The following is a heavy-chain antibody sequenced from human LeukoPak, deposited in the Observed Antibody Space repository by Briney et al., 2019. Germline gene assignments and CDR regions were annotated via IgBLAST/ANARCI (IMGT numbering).Heavy chain of an antibody. V-gene: IGHV3-21*01. J-gene: IGHJ6*02. CDR1: GFTFSSFA. CDR3: ARGTTYNHDRSGRYGMDV. Sequence: GGSLRLSCTASGFTFSSFAMNWVRQAPGKGLEWVSSIGISPGYMYYADSVKGRFTISRDNAKNSLYLQMNSLRAEDTAMYYCARGTTYNHDRSGRYGMDVWGQGTTVTLSS. D-gene: IGHD3-22*01. CDR2: IGISPGYM.